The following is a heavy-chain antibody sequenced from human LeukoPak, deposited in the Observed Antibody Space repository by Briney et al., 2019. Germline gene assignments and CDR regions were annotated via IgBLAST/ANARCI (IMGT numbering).Heavy chain of an antibody. CDR1: GGSISSHY. Sequence: PSETLSLTCTVSGGSISSHYGSWLRQPPGKGLEGIGYIYYSGSTNYNPSLKSRVTISVDTSKNQSSLKLSSVTAADTAVYYCARTRRHYYGSGKNLTPWPAGLDAWGQGTTVIVS. D-gene: IGHD3-10*01. J-gene: IGHJ6*02. V-gene: IGHV4-59*11. CDR2: IYYSGST. CDR3: ARTRRHYYGSGKNLTPWPAGLDA.